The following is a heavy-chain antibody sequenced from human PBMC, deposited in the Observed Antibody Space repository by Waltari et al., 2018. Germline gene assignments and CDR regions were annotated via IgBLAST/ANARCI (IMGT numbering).Heavy chain of an antibody. V-gene: IGHV3-48*04. CDR3: ARHGDYGDY. Sequence: EVQLVESGGGLVQPGASLRLSCEPSGFTFSTYSMNWVRQAPGKGLEWVSYISSGGTTVYYADSVKGRFTISRDNARNSLYLQMNSLRVEDTAVYYCARHGDYGDYWGQGTLVTVSS. CDR2: ISSGGTTV. CDR1: GFTFSTYS. D-gene: IGHD4-17*01. J-gene: IGHJ4*02.